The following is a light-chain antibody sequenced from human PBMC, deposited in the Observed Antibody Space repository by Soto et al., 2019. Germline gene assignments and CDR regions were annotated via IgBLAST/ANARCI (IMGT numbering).Light chain of an antibody. J-gene: IGKJ1*01. CDR1: QSIGDT. CDR2: GAS. V-gene: IGKV3-15*01. CDR3: QQYVRSPWT. Sequence: EIVMTQSPATLSVSPGGRATLSCRASQSIGDTLAWYQQKPGQAPRLDIHGASSRVTGLPARFSGSGSGTDFTLTISRLEPEDFAVYYCQQYVRSPWTFGQGTKVDIK.